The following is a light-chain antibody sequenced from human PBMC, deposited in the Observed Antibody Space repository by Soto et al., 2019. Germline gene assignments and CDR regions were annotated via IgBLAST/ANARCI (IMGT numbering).Light chain of an antibody. V-gene: IGKV4-1*01. CDR1: QRILYTSNNRNY. Sequence: DIVLTQSPDSLAVSLGERATINCKSSQRILYTSNNRNYLAWYQQKPGQPPKLLISWASTREYGVPDRFSGSGSGTDFTLTISSLLAEDVAVYYCQQYFTTHWTFGQGTKVEIK. CDR3: QQYFTTHWT. J-gene: IGKJ1*01. CDR2: WAS.